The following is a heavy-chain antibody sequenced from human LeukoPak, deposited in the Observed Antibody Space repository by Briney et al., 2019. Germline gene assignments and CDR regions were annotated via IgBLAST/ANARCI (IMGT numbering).Heavy chain of an antibody. Sequence: GGSLKLSCAASGFTFSDSAFHWVRQASGKGLEWVGRIRSKPNSYATAYTASVKGRFTISRDDSKNMAYLQMNSLNTEDTAMYYCTRHPIGSTPFDYWGQGTLVSVSS. CDR2: IRSKPNSYAT. V-gene: IGHV3-73*01. D-gene: IGHD2-15*01. J-gene: IGHJ4*02. CDR1: GFTFSDSA. CDR3: TRHPIGSTPFDY.